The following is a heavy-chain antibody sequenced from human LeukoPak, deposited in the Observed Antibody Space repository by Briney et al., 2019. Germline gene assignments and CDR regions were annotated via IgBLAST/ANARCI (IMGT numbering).Heavy chain of an antibody. D-gene: IGHD3-10*01. CDR2: ISGSGGRT. Sequence: GGSLRLSCAASGFTFSNYVMSWVRQAPGKGLEWVSGISGSGGRTYDADSVKGRFTISRDNSKNTLYLQTNSLRAEDTAVYYCARLSAMLRGPEPIYYFDYWGQGTLVTVSS. J-gene: IGHJ4*01. V-gene: IGHV3-23*01. CDR1: GFTFSNYV. CDR3: ARLSAMLRGPEPIYYFDY.